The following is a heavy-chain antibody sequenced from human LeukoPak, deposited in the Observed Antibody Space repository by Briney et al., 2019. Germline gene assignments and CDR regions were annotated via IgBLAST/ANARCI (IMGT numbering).Heavy chain of an antibody. CDR2: MSPNSGDT. J-gene: IGHJ4*02. D-gene: IGHD7-27*01. Sequence: ASVKVSCKASGYTFASHDINWVRQATGQGLEWMGWMSPNSGDTGYAQKFQGRVTMTSDSSISTAYMELSSLRSEDTAIYYCVRTPPNWGFDYWGQGTLVTVSS. V-gene: IGHV1-8*01. CDR1: GYTFASHD. CDR3: VRTPPNWGFDY.